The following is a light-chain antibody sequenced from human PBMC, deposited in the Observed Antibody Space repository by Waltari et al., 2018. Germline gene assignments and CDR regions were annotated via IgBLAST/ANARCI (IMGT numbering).Light chain of an antibody. J-gene: IGLJ2*01. CDR3: SSYAGSNNVV. CDR1: SSDGSGYSY. V-gene: IGLV2-8*01. Sequence: QSALTQPPSASGCHRQSVTISCTGTSSDGSGYSYVSWYQQHPGKAPKLIIFWVFQRSSGVPDRFSVSKPGNTASLTVSGLQAEYEADYYCSSYAGSNNVVFGGGTKLTVL. CDR2: WVF.